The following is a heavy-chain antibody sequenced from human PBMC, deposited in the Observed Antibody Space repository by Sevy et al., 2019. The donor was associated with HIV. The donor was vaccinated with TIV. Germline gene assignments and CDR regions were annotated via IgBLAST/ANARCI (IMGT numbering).Heavy chain of an antibody. CDR3: ARDRKVLLVVYAIPFDAFDI. V-gene: IGHV3-30*02. CDR2: IRNDGSHE. Sequence: GGSLRLSCTASGFTFSNHAMHWVRQGPGKGPEWVAFIRNDGSHEYYADSVKGRFTISRDKSKNTLYLRMNSLRPDDTDVYYCARDRKVLLVVYAIPFDAFDIWGQGTMVTVSS. D-gene: IGHD2-8*02. CDR1: GFTFSNHA. J-gene: IGHJ3*02.